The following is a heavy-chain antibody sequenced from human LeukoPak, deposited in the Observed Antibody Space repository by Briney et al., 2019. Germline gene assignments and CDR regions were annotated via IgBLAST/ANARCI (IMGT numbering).Heavy chain of an antibody. V-gene: IGHV3-7*01. CDR1: GFTFSIYW. D-gene: IGHD3-10*01. Sequence: AGGSLRLSCAASGFTFSIYWMSWVRQAPGKGLEWVANIKQDGSEKYYVDSVKGRFTISRDNAKNSLYLQMNSLRAEDTAVYYCARGREGPTMVPFDPWGQGTLVTVSS. J-gene: IGHJ5*02. CDR2: IKQDGSEK. CDR3: ARGREGPTMVPFDP.